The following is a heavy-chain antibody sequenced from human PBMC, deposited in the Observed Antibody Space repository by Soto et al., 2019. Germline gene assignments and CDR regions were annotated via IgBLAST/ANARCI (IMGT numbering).Heavy chain of an antibody. Sequence: QITLKESGPTLVKPTQTLTLTCTFSGFSLSTSGVGVGWIRQPQGKALECLALIYWDDDKRYSPSLKSRLIITKDTPKNQVVLTMTNVDPVDTATYYCAHTTPYYFMDVWGKGTTVIVSS. V-gene: IGHV2-5*02. J-gene: IGHJ6*03. CDR3: AHTTPYYFMDV. D-gene: IGHD2-15*01. CDR2: IYWDDDK. CDR1: GFSLSTSGVG.